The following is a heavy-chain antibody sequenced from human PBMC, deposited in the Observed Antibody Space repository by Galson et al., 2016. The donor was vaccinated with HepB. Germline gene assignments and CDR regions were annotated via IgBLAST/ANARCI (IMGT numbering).Heavy chain of an antibody. CDR1: GGSITTSDW. CDR2: VFRSGRV. V-gene: IGHV4/OR15-8*01. D-gene: IGHD5-12*01. J-gene: IGHJ4*02. Sequence: SETLSLTCAVSGGSITTSDWWSWVRQPPGQGLEWIGQVFRSGRVNYTPSLATRVTISIDTSNNYFSLRLTSVTAADAARCFCARQYRGGPSDYWGQGTLVIVSS. CDR3: ARQYRGGPSDY.